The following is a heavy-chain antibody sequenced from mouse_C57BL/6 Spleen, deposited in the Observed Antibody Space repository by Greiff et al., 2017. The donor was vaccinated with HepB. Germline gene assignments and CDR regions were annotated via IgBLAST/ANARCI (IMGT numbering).Heavy chain of an antibody. CDR3: TSNYDYDGWFAY. CDR1: GYTFTSYW. CDR2: IYPGNSDT. V-gene: IGHV1-5*01. J-gene: IGHJ3*01. D-gene: IGHD2-4*01. Sequence: EVQLVESGTVLARPGASVKMSCKTSGYTFTSYWMHWVNQRPGQGLEWIGAIYPGNSDTSYNQKFKGKAKLTAVTSASTAYMELSSLTNEDSAVYYCTSNYDYDGWFAYWGQGTLVTVSA.